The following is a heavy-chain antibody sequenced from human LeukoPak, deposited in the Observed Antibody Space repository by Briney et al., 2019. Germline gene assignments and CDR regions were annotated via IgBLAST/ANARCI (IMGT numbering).Heavy chain of an antibody. Sequence: SVKVSCKASGFTFTSSAVQWVRQARGQRLEWIGWIVVGSGNTNYAQKFQERVTITRDMSTSTAYMELSSLRSEDPAVYCCAAGYCSGGSCYSDYYYGRDVWGKGTTVGVSS. CDR1: GFTFTSSA. CDR2: IVVGSGNT. J-gene: IGHJ6*04. CDR3: AAGYCSGGSCYSDYYYGRDV. V-gene: IGHV1-58*01. D-gene: IGHD2-15*01.